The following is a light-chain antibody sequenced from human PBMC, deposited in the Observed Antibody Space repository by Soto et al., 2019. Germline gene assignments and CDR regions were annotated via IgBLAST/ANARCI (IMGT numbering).Light chain of an antibody. J-gene: IGLJ1*01. CDR1: SSDVGYYDY. CDR2: EVN. Sequence: SDLTQPASVSGSPGHSSTVSCSGTSSDVGYYDYVSWYQHHSGKAPKLIIYEVNSRPSGVSNRFSGSKSVNTASLTISGLQAEDEADYFCSSHSSSSAYYVFGTGTKVTVL. CDR3: SSHSSSSAYYV. V-gene: IGLV2-14*01.